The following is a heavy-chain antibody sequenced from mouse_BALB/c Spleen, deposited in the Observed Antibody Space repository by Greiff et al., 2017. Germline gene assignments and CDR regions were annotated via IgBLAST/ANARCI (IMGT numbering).Heavy chain of an antibody. Sequence: QVHVKQSGAELVKPGASVKLSCKASGYTFTSYWMHWVKQRPGQGLEWIGEINPSNGRTNYNEKFKSKATLTVDKSSSTAYMQLSSLTSEDSAVYYCARWQLGLRKDYFDYWGQGTTLTVSS. CDR1: GYTFTSYW. V-gene: IGHV1S81*02. J-gene: IGHJ2*01. D-gene: IGHD3-1*01. CDR3: ARWQLGLRKDYFDY. CDR2: INPSNGRT.